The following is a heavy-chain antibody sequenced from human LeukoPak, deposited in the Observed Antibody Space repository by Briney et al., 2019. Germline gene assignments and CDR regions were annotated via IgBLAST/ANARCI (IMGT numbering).Heavy chain of an antibody. CDR2: ISSSSSYI. CDR3: ARDSGGYYDSSGYQNNWFDP. Sequence: PGGSLRLSCAASGFTFSSYTMNWVRQAPGKGLEWVSSISSSSSYIYYADSVKGRFTISRDNAKNSLYLQMNSLRAEDTAVYYCARDSGGYYDSSGYQNNWFDPWGQGTLVTASS. J-gene: IGHJ5*02. D-gene: IGHD3-22*01. V-gene: IGHV3-21*01. CDR1: GFTFSSYT.